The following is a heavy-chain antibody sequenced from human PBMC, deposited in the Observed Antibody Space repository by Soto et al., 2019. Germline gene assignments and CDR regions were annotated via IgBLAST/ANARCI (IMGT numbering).Heavy chain of an antibody. D-gene: IGHD1-1*01. CDR3: ARVSGTHRYYFDY. J-gene: IGHJ4*02. V-gene: IGHV3-30*04. CDR1: GFTFSSYA. Sequence: QVQLVESGGGVVQPGRSLRLSCAASGFTFSSYAMNWVRQAPGKGLEWVAFISYDGRNKYYADSVKGRFTVSRDNSENTLYLQMNSLRAEDTSVYYCARVSGTHRYYFDYWGQGTLVTVSS. CDR2: ISYDGRNK.